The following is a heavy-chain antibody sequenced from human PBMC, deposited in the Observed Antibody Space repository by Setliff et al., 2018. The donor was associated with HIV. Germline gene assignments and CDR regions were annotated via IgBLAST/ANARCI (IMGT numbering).Heavy chain of an antibody. Sequence: GGSLRLSCAASGFTFSNYAMTWVRQAPGTGLECVSAISGGGGITYYADSVKGRFTISRDNSKNTLYLQMNSLRVEDTALYYCAKDYLSSSTWHGGLGYWGLGTLVTVSS. J-gene: IGHJ4*02. D-gene: IGHD6-13*01. CDR3: AKDYLSSSTWHGGLGY. CDR2: ISGGGGIT. CDR1: GFTFSNYA. V-gene: IGHV3-23*01.